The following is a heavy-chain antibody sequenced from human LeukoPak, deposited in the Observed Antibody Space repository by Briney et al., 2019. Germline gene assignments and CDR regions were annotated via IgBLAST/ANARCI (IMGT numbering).Heavy chain of an antibody. Sequence: GGSLRLSCAASGFTFSSYAMHWVRQAPGKGLEYVSAISSNGGSTYYANSVKGRFTISRDNSKNTLYLQMGSLRAEDMAVYYCARAHSSGWYGGFDYWGQGTLVTVPS. CDR2: ISSNGGST. V-gene: IGHV3-64*01. CDR3: ARAHSSGWYGGFDY. J-gene: IGHJ4*02. CDR1: GFTFSSYA. D-gene: IGHD6-19*01.